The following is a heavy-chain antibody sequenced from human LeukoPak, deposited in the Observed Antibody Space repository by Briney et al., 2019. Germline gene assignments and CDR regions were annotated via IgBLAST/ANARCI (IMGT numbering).Heavy chain of an antibody. CDR3: ARHGWYYFDY. J-gene: IGHJ4*02. V-gene: IGHV4-59*08. CDR2: VHYSGST. Sequence: SETLSLTCSVFTGSISSCQWSWIRQPPGKALEWIGYVHYSGSTNYNPSLKSRVSMSVDTSKNQFSLKLISVTAADTAVYYCARHGWYYFDYWGQGTLVTVSS. D-gene: IGHD6-19*01. CDR1: TGSISSCQ.